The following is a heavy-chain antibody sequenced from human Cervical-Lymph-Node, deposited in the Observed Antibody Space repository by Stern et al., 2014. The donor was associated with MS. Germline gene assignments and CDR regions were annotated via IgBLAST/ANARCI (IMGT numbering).Heavy chain of an antibody. V-gene: IGHV2-70*01. Sequence: QVTLKESGPALVKPTQTLTLTCTFSGFSLNNSVMFVSCIRQPPGQALEWLAFIGGDNAKYYTTPLNNRLTTSKDTSKNQVVLTMTNMDPVDTATYYCARIPGRALDFTGHYGMDVWGQGTTVTVSS. CDR1: GFSLNNSVMF. D-gene: IGHD6-13*01. J-gene: IGHJ6*02. CDR2: IGGDNAK. CDR3: ARIPGRALDFTGHYGMDV.